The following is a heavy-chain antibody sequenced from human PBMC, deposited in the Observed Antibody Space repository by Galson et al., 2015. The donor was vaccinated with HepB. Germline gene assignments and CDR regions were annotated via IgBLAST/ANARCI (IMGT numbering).Heavy chain of an antibody. CDR3: AKYLGSRPRSAVDI. Sequence: SLRLSCAASGLTVNSNYMSWVRQAPGKGLEWVSVIYSGGITYYADSVRGRFTISRDNSKNTPDLQLNTLRAEDTAVYYCAKYLGSRPRSAVDIGGQGIKASVSS. D-gene: IGHD1-26*01. CDR2: IYSGGIT. CDR1: GLTVNSNY. J-gene: IGHJ3*02. V-gene: IGHV3-66*01.